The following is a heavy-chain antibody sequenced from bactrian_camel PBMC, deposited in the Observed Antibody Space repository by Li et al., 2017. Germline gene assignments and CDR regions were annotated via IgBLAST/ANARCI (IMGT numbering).Heavy chain of an antibody. D-gene: IGHD2*01. V-gene: IGHV3S53*01. J-gene: IGHJ4*01. Sequence: HVQLVESGGGSVPTGGSLRLSCAASEYIHRHFSMGWFRQAPGKEREGVAALYTGTGRTYYSDNVKGRFTVSQDKAQNTVYLQMNSLQPNDSAIYYCAVSDLLGTWTSERLYRSWGHGTQVTVS. CDR2: LYTGTGRT. CDR1: EYIHRHFS. CDR3: AVSDLLGTWTSERLYRS.